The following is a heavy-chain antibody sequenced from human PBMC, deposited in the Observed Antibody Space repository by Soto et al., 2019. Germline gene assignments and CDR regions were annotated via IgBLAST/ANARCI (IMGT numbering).Heavy chain of an antibody. J-gene: IGHJ6*02. CDR2: IYYSGST. V-gene: IGHV4-59*01. CDR1: GGSISSYY. CDR3: ARLDYGDYVFQDYGMDV. D-gene: IGHD4-17*01. Sequence: SSETLSLTCTVSGGSISSYYWSWIRQPPGKGLEWIGYIYYSGSTNYNPSLKSRVTISVDTSKNQFSLKLSSVTAADTAVYYCARLDYGDYVFQDYGMDVWGQGTTVTVSS.